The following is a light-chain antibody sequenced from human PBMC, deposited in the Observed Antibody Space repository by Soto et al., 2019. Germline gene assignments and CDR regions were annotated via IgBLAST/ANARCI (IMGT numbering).Light chain of an antibody. J-gene: IGKJ1*01. V-gene: IGKV3-20*01. Sequence: EIVLTQSPGTLSLSPGERATISCRASQTVSSSYLAWYQQKPGQAPRLLIYGATSRATGIPDRFTGSGSGTDFTLTIINLEPEDFAVYYCQQYGSSPRTFGQGTEVDIK. CDR1: QTVSSSY. CDR2: GAT. CDR3: QQYGSSPRT.